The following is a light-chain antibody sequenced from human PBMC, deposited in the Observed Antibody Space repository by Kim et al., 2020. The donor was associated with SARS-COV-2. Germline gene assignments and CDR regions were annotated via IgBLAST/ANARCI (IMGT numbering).Light chain of an antibody. CDR1: QGISSY. J-gene: IGKJ2*01. CDR3: QQYYSYSYT. CDR2: AAS. Sequence: SASTGDRVPITCRAGQGISSYLAWYQQKPGKAPKLLIYAASTLQSGVPSRFSGSGSGTDFTLTISCLQSEDFATYYCQQYYSYSYTFGQGTKLEI. V-gene: IGKV1-8*01.